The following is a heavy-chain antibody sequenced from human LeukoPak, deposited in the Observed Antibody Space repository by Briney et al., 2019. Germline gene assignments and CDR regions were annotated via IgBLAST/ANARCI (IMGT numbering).Heavy chain of an antibody. CDR2: IKHDGSEK. Sequence: GRSLRLSCAASGFTFSSYWMSWVRQAPGKGLEWVANIKHDGSEKYYVDSVKGRFTISRDNAKNSLYLQMNSLRVEDTAVYYCARETRWELFDYWGQGTLVTVSS. V-gene: IGHV3-7*04. CDR1: GFTFSSYW. J-gene: IGHJ4*02. CDR3: ARETRWELFDY. D-gene: IGHD1-26*01.